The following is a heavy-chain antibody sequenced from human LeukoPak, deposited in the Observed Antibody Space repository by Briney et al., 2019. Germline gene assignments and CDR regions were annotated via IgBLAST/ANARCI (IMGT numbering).Heavy chain of an antibody. V-gene: IGHV4-59*12. Sequence: PSETLSVICTVSGGSISSYYWSWIRQHPGRGLEWIGYISYSGSTYYNPSLKSRVAISVDTSRNQFSLKLSSVTAADTAVYYCARDLGYCTSTSCRYFDFWGQGTLVTVSS. D-gene: IGHD2-2*01. CDR3: ARDLGYCTSTSCRYFDF. CDR2: ISYSGST. CDR1: GGSISSYY. J-gene: IGHJ4*02.